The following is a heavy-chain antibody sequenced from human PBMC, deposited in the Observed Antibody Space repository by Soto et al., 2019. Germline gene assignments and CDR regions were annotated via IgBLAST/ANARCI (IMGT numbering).Heavy chain of an antibody. CDR3: ASAKDSSGYYSNDAFDI. D-gene: IGHD3-22*01. J-gene: IGHJ3*02. Sequence: ASVKVSCKASGYTFTGYYMHWVRQAPGQGLEWMGWINPNSGGTNYAQKFQGRVTMTRDTSISTAYMELSRLRSDDTAVYYCASAKDSSGYYSNDAFDIWGQGTMVTVSS. CDR2: INPNSGGT. V-gene: IGHV1-2*02. CDR1: GYTFTGYY.